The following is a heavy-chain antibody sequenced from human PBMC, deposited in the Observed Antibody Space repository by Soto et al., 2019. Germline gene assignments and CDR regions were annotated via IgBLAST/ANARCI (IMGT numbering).Heavy chain of an antibody. CDR1: GFTFTSSA. CDR3: AAEWMDSSSWYSPYYYCGMDV. V-gene: IGHV1-58*02. J-gene: IGHJ6*02. Sequence: SVKVSCKASGFTFTSSAMQWVRQARGQRLEWIGWIVVGSGNTNYAQKFQERVTITRDMSTSTAYMELSSLRSEDTAVYYCAAEWMDSSSWYSPYYYCGMDVWGQGTTVTVSS. CDR2: IVVGSGNT. D-gene: IGHD6-13*01.